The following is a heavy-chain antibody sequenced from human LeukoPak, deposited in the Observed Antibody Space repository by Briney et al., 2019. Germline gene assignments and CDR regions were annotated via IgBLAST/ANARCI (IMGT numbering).Heavy chain of an antibody. CDR2: INHSGST. D-gene: IGHD3-3*01. CDR1: GGSFSGHY. J-gene: IGHJ5*02. V-gene: IGHV4-34*01. Sequence: PSETLSLTCAVYGGSFSGHYWSWIRQPPGKGLEWIGEINHSGSTNYNPSLKSRVTISVDTSKNQFSLKLSSVTAADTAVYYCARGAYYDFWSGYSRINWFDPWGQGTLVTVSS. CDR3: ARGAYYDFWSGYSRINWFDP.